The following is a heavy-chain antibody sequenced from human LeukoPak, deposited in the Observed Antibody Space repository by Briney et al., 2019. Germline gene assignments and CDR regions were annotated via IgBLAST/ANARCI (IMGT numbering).Heavy chain of an antibody. CDR1: GFTFSSYA. V-gene: IGHV3-23*01. Sequence: GGSLRLSCAASGFTFSSYAMSWVRQAPGKGLEWVSAISGSGGSTYYADSVKGRFTITRDNSKNTLYLQMNSLRAEDTAVYYCAKGEYYDFWSGYRNLDYWGQGTLVTVSS. CDR3: AKGEYYDFWSGYRNLDY. CDR2: ISGSGGST. J-gene: IGHJ4*02. D-gene: IGHD3-3*01.